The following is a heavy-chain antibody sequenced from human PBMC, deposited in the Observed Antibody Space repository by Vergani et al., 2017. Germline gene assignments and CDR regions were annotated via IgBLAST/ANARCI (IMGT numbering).Heavy chain of an antibody. CDR3: ARCPYGTAMAADSYYMDV. J-gene: IGHJ6*03. CDR1: GFTFSSYG. V-gene: IGHV3-33*01. CDR2: IWYDGSNK. Sequence: QVQLVESGGGVVQPGRSLRLSCAASGFTFSSYGMHWVRQAPGKGLEWVAVIWYDGSNKYYADSVKGRFTISRDNSKNTLYLQMNSLRAEDTAVYYCARCPYGTAMAADSYYMDVWGKGTTVTVSS. D-gene: IGHD5-18*01.